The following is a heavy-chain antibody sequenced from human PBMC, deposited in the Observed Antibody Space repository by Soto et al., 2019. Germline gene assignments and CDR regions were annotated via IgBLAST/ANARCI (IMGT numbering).Heavy chain of an antibody. Sequence: GGSLRLSCAASGFTFSSYSMNWVRQAPGKGLEWVSSISSSSYIYYADSVKGRFTISRDNAKNSLYLQMNSLRAEDTAVYYCARDHGYCSSTSCPPDPWGQGTLVTVSS. D-gene: IGHD2-2*01. CDR1: GFTFSSYS. J-gene: IGHJ5*02. CDR2: ISSSSYI. CDR3: ARDHGYCSSTSCPPDP. V-gene: IGHV3-21*01.